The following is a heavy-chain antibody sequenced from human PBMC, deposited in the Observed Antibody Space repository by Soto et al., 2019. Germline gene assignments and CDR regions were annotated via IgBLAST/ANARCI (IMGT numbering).Heavy chain of an antibody. CDR1: GFTFSGYG. CDR3: GILGTGTYSIDY. D-gene: IGHD1-26*01. Sequence: QVQLVESGGGVVQPGGSLRLSCAASGFTFSGYGMHWVSQAPGKGLEWVAIIWYDGSNKYYADSVKGRFSISRDNSQNTLYLQMNSLRAEDTAVYYCGILGTGTYSIDYWGQGTLVTVSS. CDR2: IWYDGSNK. V-gene: IGHV3-33*01. J-gene: IGHJ4*02.